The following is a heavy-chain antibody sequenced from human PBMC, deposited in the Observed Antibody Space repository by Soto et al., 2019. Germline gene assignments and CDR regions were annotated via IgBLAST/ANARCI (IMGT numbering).Heavy chain of an antibody. CDR1: GGSISSGDYY. CDR3: ARATMTTFYWMGQD. Sequence: QVQLQESGPGLVKPSQTLSLTCTVSGGSISSGDYYWSWIRQPPGKGLEWIGYIYYSGSTYYNPYLKSRITMSVDTSKNQFALKLSSVTAADTAVYYCARATMTTFYWMGQDWGQGTLVTVSS. D-gene: IGHD3-16*01. CDR2: IYYSGST. V-gene: IGHV4-30-4*01. J-gene: IGHJ4*02.